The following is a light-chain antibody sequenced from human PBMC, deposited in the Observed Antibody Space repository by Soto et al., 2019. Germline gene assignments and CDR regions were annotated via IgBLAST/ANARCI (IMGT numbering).Light chain of an antibody. CDR3: QHYNNWPPGAT. CDR2: YAS. V-gene: IGKV3-15*01. J-gene: IGKJ3*01. Sequence: DIVMTQSPATLSVSPGERATLSCRASLTVSNNLAWYQQKPGQAPRLLLYYASTRATGIPDRFSVSGSVKDFTLTISSVQSEDVAVYYCQHYNNWPPGATFGPGTRVDIK. CDR1: LTVSNN.